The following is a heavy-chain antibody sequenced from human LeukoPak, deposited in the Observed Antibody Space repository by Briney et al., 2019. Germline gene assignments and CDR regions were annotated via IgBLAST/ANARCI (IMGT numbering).Heavy chain of an antibody. J-gene: IGHJ4*02. CDR1: GYTFTDYY. V-gene: IGHV1-2*02. CDR3: ARGGNRNCDY. CDR2: INPNSGGT. Sequence: GASVKVSCKASGYTFTDYYLHWVRQAPGQGLEWMGWINPNSGGTNYAQTFQGRVTMTRDTSITTAYLELSRLRSDDTAVYCCARGGNRNCDYWGQGTLVTVSS. D-gene: IGHD1-14*01.